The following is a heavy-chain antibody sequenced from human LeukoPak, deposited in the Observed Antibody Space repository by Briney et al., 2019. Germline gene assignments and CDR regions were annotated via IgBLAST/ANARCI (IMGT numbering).Heavy chain of an antibody. D-gene: IGHD3-22*01. CDR2: IKQDGSEK. CDR1: GFTFSTYW. J-gene: IGHJ4*02. Sequence: GGSLRLSCAASGFTFSTYWMYWVRQTPGKGLEWVAAIKQDGSEKYYADSVKGRFTISRDNAKHSVDLQMNSLRAGDTAVYYCARDLYRIVVVPHYFDYWGQGTLVTVSS. CDR3: ARDLYRIVVVPHYFDY. V-gene: IGHV3-7*01.